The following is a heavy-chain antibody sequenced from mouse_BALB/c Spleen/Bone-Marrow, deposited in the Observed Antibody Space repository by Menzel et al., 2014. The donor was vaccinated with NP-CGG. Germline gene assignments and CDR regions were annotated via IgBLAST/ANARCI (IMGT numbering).Heavy chain of an antibody. Sequence: EVQLQQSGTVLARPGASVKMSCKASGYIFTSYWMHWVKQRPGQGLEWIGAIYPGNSDTSYNQKFKGKAKLTAVTSASTAYMELSSLTNEDSAVYYCTKEWYYGFDYWGQGTTLTVSS. CDR2: IYPGNSDT. CDR1: GYIFTSYW. J-gene: IGHJ2*01. D-gene: IGHD1-1*01. V-gene: IGHV1-5*01. CDR3: TKEWYYGFDY.